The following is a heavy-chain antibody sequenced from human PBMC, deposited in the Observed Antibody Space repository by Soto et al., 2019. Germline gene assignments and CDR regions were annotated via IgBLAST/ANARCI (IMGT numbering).Heavy chain of an antibody. D-gene: IGHD2-15*01. J-gene: IGHJ4*02. V-gene: IGHV3-30*18. Sequence: GGSLGLSCAASGFTFISYGMHWVRQAPGKGLEWLAVMSYDGRDKCYADSVRGRFTISRDNSKNTVYLQLNSLRVEDTAVYYCAKARSGSWHEGYYFDNWGQGTLVTVSS. CDR1: GFTFISYG. CDR3: AKARSGSWHEGYYFDN. CDR2: MSYDGRDK.